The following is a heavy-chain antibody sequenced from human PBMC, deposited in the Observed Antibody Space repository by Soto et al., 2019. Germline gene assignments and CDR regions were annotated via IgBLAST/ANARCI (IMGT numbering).Heavy chain of an antibody. J-gene: IGHJ4*02. D-gene: IGHD3-10*01. V-gene: IGHV3-11*01. CDR1: GFTFSDYY. CDR2: IGSSGNSV. Sequence: QVQLVESGRGLVNPGGSLRLSCVASGFTFSDYYMSWIRQAPGKGLEWISYIGSSGNSVFYADSVKGRFTISRDNAKNSLYLQMNSLRAEDTAVYFCASHGITMIRGIGFWGQGTLLTVSS. CDR3: ASHGITMIRGIGF.